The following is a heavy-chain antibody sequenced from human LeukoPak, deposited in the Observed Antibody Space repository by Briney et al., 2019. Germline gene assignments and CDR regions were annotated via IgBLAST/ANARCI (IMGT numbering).Heavy chain of an antibody. J-gene: IGHJ5*02. V-gene: IGHV1-18*01. CDR2: ISAYNGNT. CDR3: ARGPRGITMIVVAPMNWFDP. D-gene: IGHD3-22*01. Sequence: ASVKVSCKASRYTFTSYVISWVRQAPGQGLEWMGWISAYNGNTNYAQKLQGRVTMTTDTSTSTAYMELRSLRSDDTAVYYCARGPRGITMIVVAPMNWFDPWGQGTLVTVSS. CDR1: RYTFTSYV.